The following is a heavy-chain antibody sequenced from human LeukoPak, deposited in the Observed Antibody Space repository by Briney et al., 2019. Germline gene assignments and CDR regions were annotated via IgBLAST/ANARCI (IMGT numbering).Heavy chain of an antibody. CDR1: GFTFINAW. J-gene: IGHJ4*02. CDR3: TTGTYVDYGDHGGY. D-gene: IGHD4-17*01. V-gene: IGHV3-15*07. Sequence: GGSLRLSCAASGFTFINAWMNWVREAPGKGLEWVGRIKSKSDGGTTDYAAPVKGRFTISRDDSKNTLYLQMNSLKTEDTAVYYCTTGTYVDYGDHGGYWGQGTLVTVSS. CDR2: IKSKSDGGTT.